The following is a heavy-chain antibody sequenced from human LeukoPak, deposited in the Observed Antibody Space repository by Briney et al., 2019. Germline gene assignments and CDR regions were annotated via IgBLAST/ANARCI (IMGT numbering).Heavy chain of an antibody. CDR3: AKDPNGDYVGAFDY. CDR2: INPNSGGT. V-gene: IGHV1-2*02. Sequence: ASVKVSCKASGYTFTGYYMHWVRQAPGQGLEWMGWINPNSGGTNYAQKFQGRVTMTRDTSISTAYMELSRLRSDDTAIYYCAKDPNGDYVGAFDYWGPGTLVTVSS. CDR1: GYTFTGYY. J-gene: IGHJ4*02. D-gene: IGHD4-17*01.